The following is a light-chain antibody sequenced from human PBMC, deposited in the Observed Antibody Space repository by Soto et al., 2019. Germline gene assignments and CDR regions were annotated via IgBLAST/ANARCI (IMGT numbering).Light chain of an antibody. CDR3: CSYAGSSTFV. CDR2: EGT. CDR1: SSDVGSYNL. Sequence: QSALTQPASMSGSPGQSITISCTGTSSDVGSYNLVSWYQQHPGKAPKLMIYEGTKRPSGVSNRFSGSKSGTTASLTISGLQAEDEADYYCCSYAGSSTFVFGGGTKLTVL. J-gene: IGLJ2*01. V-gene: IGLV2-23*03.